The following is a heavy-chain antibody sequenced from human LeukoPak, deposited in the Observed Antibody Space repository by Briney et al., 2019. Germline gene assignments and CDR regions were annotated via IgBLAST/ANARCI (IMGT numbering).Heavy chain of an antibody. V-gene: IGHV3-30-3*01. CDR3: ARDSYIVVVIATYDAFDI. Sequence: GSLRLSCAASGFTFSSYAMHWVRQAPGKGLEWVAVISYDGSNKYYADSVKGRFTISRDNSKNTLYLQMNSLRAEDTAVYYCARDSYIVVVIATYDAFDIWGQGTMVTVSS. CDR2: ISYDGSNK. J-gene: IGHJ3*02. CDR1: GFTFSSYA. D-gene: IGHD2-21*01.